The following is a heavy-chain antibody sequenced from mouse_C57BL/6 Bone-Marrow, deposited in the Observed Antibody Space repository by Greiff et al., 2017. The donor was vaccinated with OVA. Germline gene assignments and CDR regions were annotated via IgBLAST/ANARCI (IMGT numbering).Heavy chain of an antibody. J-gene: IGHJ4*01. D-gene: IGHD3-2*02. CDR2: IDPNSGGT. Sequence: QVQLQQPGAELVKPGASVKLSCKASGYTFTSYWMHWVKQRPGRGLEWIGRIDPNSGGTKYNEKFKSKATLTVDKPSSTAYMQLSSLTSEDSAVYDCARRTAQATGYAMDYWGQGTSVTVSS. CDR3: ARRTAQATGYAMDY. V-gene: IGHV1-72*01. CDR1: GYTFTSYW.